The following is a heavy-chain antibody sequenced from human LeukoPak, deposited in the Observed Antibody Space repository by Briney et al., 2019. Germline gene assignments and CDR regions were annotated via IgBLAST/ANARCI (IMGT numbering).Heavy chain of an antibody. Sequence: SETLSLTCAVYGGSISGYYWSWIRQPPGKGLEWIGEINHSGSTNYNPSLKSRVTISVDTSKNQFSLKLSSVTAADTAVYYCARGSSSRYGRYNWFDPWGQGTLVTVSS. CDR3: ARGSSSRYGRYNWFDP. CDR1: GGSISGYY. D-gene: IGHD6-13*01. CDR2: INHSGST. V-gene: IGHV4-34*01. J-gene: IGHJ5*02.